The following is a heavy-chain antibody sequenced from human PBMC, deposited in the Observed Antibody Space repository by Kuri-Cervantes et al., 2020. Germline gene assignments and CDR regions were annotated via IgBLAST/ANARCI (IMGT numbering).Heavy chain of an antibody. V-gene: IGHV4-39*01. CDR2: AYYSGSA. D-gene: IGHD5-18*01. CDR3: ARGGAMANFDY. CDR1: GGSISSSSYY. Sequence: GSLRLSCTVSGGSISSSSYYWVWIRQPPGKGLEWIGSAYYSGSAYYNPSLKSRVTIFVDTSKNQFSLKLSSVTAADTAVYYCARGGAMANFDYWGQGTLVTVSS. J-gene: IGHJ4*02.